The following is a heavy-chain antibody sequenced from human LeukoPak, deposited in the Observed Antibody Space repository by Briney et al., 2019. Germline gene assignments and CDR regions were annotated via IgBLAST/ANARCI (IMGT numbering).Heavy chain of an antibody. CDR2: INAANGNT. CDR1: GFSFIGYA. J-gene: IGHJ4*02. D-gene: IGHD6-19*01. CDR3: AREERFLSGWYGAFDY. Sequence: ASVKVSCKTSGFSFIGYALHWVRQAPGQGPEWMGWINAANGNTKYSQKLEGRVTMTRDTSANTAYMELSSLMSEDTGIYYCAREERFLSGWYGAFDYWGQGSLVTVSS. V-gene: IGHV1-3*01.